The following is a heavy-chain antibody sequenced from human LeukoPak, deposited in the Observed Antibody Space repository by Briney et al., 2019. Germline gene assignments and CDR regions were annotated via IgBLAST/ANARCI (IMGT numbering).Heavy chain of an antibody. CDR3: ARRSGSYFDAFDI. V-gene: IGHV1-2*02. J-gene: IGHJ3*02. D-gene: IGHD3-10*01. Sequence: ASVKVSCKASGYTFTGYYMHWVRQAPGQGLEWMGWINPNSGGTNYAQKFQGRVTMTRDTSISTAYMELSRLRSDDTAVYYCARRSGSYFDAFDIWGQGTMVTVSS. CDR2: INPNSGGT. CDR1: GYTFTGYY.